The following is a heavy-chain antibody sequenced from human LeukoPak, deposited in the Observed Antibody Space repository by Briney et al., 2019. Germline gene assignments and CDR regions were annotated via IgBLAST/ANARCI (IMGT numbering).Heavy chain of an antibody. D-gene: IGHD3-10*01. CDR1: GFTFSSYE. J-gene: IGHJ4*02. Sequence: GGSLRLSCAASGFTFSSYEMNWVRQAPGKGLEWVSYISSSGSTIYYADSVKGRFTISRDNAKNSLYLQMNSLRAEDTAVYYCAKDFGGAGSYYCPFDSWGQGTLVTVSS. V-gene: IGHV3-48*03. CDR3: AKDFGGAGSYYCPFDS. CDR2: ISSSGSTI.